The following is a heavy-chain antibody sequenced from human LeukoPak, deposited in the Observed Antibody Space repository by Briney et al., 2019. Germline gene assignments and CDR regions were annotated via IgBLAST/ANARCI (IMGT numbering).Heavy chain of an antibody. Sequence: WASVKVSCKASGGTFSSYAISWVRQAPGQGLEWMGRIIPILGIANYAQKFQGRVTITADKSTSTAHMELSSLRSEDTAVYYCASGTITMGDYWGQGTLVTVSS. CDR2: IIPILGIA. D-gene: IGHD3-10*01. CDR1: GGTFSSYA. CDR3: ASGTITMGDY. V-gene: IGHV1-69*04. J-gene: IGHJ4*02.